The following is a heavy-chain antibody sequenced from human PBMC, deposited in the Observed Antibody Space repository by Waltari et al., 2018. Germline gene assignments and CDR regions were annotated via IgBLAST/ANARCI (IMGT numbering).Heavy chain of an antibody. V-gene: IGHV3-74*01. J-gene: IGHJ4*02. D-gene: IGHD5-18*01. CDR2: IDDDGSGT. CDR1: GFAFSSSW. Sequence: EVRLEESGGGLVQPGGSLRLSCAASGFAFSSSWMHWVRQAPGKGVVWVSRIDDDGSGTTYADSVMGRFTISRDNAKNTVYLEMNSLRAEDTAVYYCSRSPAGYSRSDYWGQGTLVTVSS. CDR3: SRSPAGYSRSDY.